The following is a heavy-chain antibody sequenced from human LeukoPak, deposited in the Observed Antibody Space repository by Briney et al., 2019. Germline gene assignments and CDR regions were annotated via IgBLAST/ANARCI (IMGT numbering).Heavy chain of an antibody. J-gene: IGHJ5*02. CDR1: GYTFTDYY. Sequence: GASVKVSCKASGYTFTDYYMHWVRQAPGQGLEWMGWINPNSGVTNYAQKFQGRVTMTRDTSISTAYMELSRLRSDDTAVYYCAREWVQLISQGKRWFDPWGQGTLVTVSS. CDR2: INPNSGVT. D-gene: IGHD5-18*01. V-gene: IGHV1-2*02. CDR3: AREWVQLISQGKRWFDP.